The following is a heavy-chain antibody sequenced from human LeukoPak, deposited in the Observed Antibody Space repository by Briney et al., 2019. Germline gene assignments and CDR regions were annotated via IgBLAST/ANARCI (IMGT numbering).Heavy chain of an antibody. D-gene: IGHD6-13*01. CDR3: TKDSGPLGIAAAGNDY. J-gene: IGHJ4*02. V-gene: IGHV3-30*18. Sequence: GGSLRLSCAASGFTFSNYGMPWVRQGPGKGLEWVAVISYDGSNKYSVDSVKGRFTISRDNSKNTLYLQMNSLRAEDTAVYYCTKDSGPLGIAAAGNDYWGQGTLVTVSS. CDR1: GFTFSNYG. CDR2: ISYDGSNK.